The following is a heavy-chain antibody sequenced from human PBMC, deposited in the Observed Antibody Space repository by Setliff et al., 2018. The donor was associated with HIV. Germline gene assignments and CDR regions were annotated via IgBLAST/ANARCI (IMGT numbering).Heavy chain of an antibody. D-gene: IGHD3-9*01. Sequence: GESLKISCAASGFTFSSYAMSWVRQAPGRGLEWVSLIYSGGSSTYYADSVKGRFTMPRDNSKNTLCLQMNSLGAEDTAVYYCAKGPYYDILTGHFLFSYYFDYWGQGTLVTVSS. J-gene: IGHJ4*02. V-gene: IGHV3-23*03. CDR3: AKGPYYDILTGHFLFSYYFDY. CDR1: GFTFSSYA. CDR2: IYSGGSST.